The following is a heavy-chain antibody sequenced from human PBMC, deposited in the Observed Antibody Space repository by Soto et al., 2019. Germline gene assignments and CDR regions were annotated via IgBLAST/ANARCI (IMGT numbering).Heavy chain of an antibody. CDR2: ISAYNGNT. J-gene: IGHJ4*02. Sequence: QVQLVQSGAEVKKPGASVKVSCKASGYTFTSYGISWVRQAPGQGLEWMGWISAYNGNTNYAQKLQGRVTMTTDTSTSTAYMELRSLRSDDTAVYYCARQPNCISPSCPREFDYWGQGTLVTVSS. V-gene: IGHV1-18*01. CDR3: ARQPNCISPSCPREFDY. CDR1: GYTFTSYG. D-gene: IGHD2-2*01.